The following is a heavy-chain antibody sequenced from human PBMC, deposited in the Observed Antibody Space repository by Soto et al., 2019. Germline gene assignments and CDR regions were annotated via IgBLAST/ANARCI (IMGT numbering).Heavy chain of an antibody. Sequence: SETLSLTCTVSGGSISSGGYYWSWISQHPGKGLEWIGYIYCSGSTYYNTSLKSRVTISVDTSKDQFSLKLCSVTDADTAVYYCARHYYDSSGCLGVEPWGQGTLVTVSS. D-gene: IGHD3-22*01. V-gene: IGHV4-31*03. CDR2: IYCSGST. CDR1: GGSISSGGYY. J-gene: IGHJ5*02. CDR3: ARHYYDSSGCLGVEP.